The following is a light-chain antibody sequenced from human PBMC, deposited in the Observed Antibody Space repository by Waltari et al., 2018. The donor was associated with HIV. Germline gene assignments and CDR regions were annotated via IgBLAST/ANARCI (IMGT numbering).Light chain of an antibody. V-gene: IGKV4-1*01. Sequence: DVVVTQSPDFLAVSLGERATLNCRSSQSILYSSNNQNYLAWYQQKPGQRPKLLIYWASARQSGVPDRFSGNGSGTDFTLTISSLQAEDVAVYYCQQYYHVPYTFGLGTKLEIK. CDR2: WAS. J-gene: IGKJ2*01. CDR1: QSILYSSNNQNY. CDR3: QQYYHVPYT.